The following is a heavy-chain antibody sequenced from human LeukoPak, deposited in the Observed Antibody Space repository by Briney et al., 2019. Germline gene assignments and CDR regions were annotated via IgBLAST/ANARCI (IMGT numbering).Heavy chain of an antibody. CDR3: ARDLTDRDGYNSNWFDP. D-gene: IGHD5-24*01. Sequence: SVKVSCKASGGTFSSYAISWVRQAPGHGLEWMGGIIPIFGTANYAQKFQGRVTITTDESTSTAYMELSSLRSEATAVYYCARDLTDRDGYNSNWFDPGGQGTLVTVSS. CDR1: GGTFSSYA. CDR2: IIPIFGTA. J-gene: IGHJ5*02. V-gene: IGHV1-69*05.